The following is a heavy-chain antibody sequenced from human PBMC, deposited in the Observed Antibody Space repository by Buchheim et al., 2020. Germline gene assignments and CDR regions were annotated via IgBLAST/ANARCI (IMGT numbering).Heavy chain of an antibody. J-gene: IGHJ4*02. CDR2: ISPDGSDS. CDR1: GFTFSSNW. Sequence: EVQLLGSGGGLVQPGGSLRLSCVASGFTFSSNWMIWLRQAPGKGLEWVANISPDGSDSRYVDSVKGRFTISRDNAKNSLFLHMNSLGAEDTAMYYCARGIVLSPAGPYSGYWGQGTL. CDR3: ARGIVLSPAGPYSGY. V-gene: IGHV3-7*01. D-gene: IGHD2-2*01.